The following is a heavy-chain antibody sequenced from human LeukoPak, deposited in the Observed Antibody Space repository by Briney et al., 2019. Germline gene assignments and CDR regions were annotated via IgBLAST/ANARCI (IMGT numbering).Heavy chain of an antibody. D-gene: IGHD3-22*01. CDR1: GFTFSNYW. Sequence: GGSLRLSCAASGFTFSNYWIYWVRQVPGKGLVWVSRISPDGKDTSHADSVKGRFTISRDNSENTLYLQMNSLRAEDPAVYYCAKGSERGIVVVITIFDYWGQGTLVTVSS. J-gene: IGHJ4*02. V-gene: IGHV3-74*01. CDR3: AKGSERGIVVVITIFDY. CDR2: ISPDGKDT.